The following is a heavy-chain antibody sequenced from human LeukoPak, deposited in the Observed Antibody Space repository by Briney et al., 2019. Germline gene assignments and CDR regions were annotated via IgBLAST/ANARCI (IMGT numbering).Heavy chain of an antibody. CDR2: VNPSGGST. J-gene: IGHJ4*02. V-gene: IGHV1-46*01. Sequence: ASVKVSCKASGYTFTSYYMHWVRQAPGQGLEWMGIVNPSGGSTSYAQKFQGRVTMTRDMSTSTVYMELSSLRSEDTAVYYCARSGYYYDSSGYYPWGYWGQGTLVTVSS. D-gene: IGHD3-22*01. CDR1: GYTFTSYY. CDR3: ARSGYYYDSSGYYPWGY.